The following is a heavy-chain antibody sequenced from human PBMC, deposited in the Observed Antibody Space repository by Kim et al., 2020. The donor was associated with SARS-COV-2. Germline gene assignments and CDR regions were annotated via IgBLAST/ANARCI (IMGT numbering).Heavy chain of an antibody. Sequence: SETLSLTCTVSGGSISSYYWSWIRQPPGKGLEWIGYIYYSGSTNYNPSLKSRVTISVDTSKNQFSLKLSSVTAADTAVYYCARGTRLLRYSDYWGQGTLVTVSS. CDR2: IYYSGST. V-gene: IGHV4-59*01. J-gene: IGHJ4*02. CDR3: ARGTRLLRYSDY. D-gene: IGHD2-21*01. CDR1: GGSISSYY.